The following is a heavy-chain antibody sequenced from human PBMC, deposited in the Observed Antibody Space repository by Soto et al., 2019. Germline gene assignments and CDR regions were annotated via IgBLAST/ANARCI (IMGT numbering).Heavy chain of an antibody. CDR1: GYTLTSYG. CDR3: ARGPLVTYYYDSSGYYSEYFQH. Sequence: ASVKVSCKASGYTLTSYGISWVRQAPGQGLEWMGWISAYNGNTNYAQKLQGRVTMTTDTSTSTAYMELRSLRSEDTAVYYCARGPLVTYYYDSSGYYSEYFQHWG. J-gene: IGHJ1*01. D-gene: IGHD3-22*01. V-gene: IGHV1-18*01. CDR2: ISAYNGNT.